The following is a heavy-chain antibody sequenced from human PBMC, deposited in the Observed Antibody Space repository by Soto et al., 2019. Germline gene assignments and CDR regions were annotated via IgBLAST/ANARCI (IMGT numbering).Heavy chain of an antibody. V-gene: IGHV1-46*01. Sequence: QVQLMQSGAEVKKPGASVKVSCKASGDTFTDYYIHWVRQAPGQGLEWMGQVNPSGGHTTYAQHFLGRVTMTRDTSTSTLDMELTSLTSDDTAISYCARGEHVVVVTAALDYWGQGTLVTVSS. D-gene: IGHD2-21*02. CDR3: ARGEHVVVVTAALDY. CDR2: VNPSGGHT. J-gene: IGHJ4*02. CDR1: GDTFTDYY.